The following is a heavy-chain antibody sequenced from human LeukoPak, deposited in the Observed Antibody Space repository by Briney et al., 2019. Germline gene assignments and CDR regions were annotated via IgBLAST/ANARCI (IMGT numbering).Heavy chain of an antibody. Sequence: GGSLRLSCAASGFIFSSHAMSWVRQAPGKGLEWVSGISGLGGTTDYADSVKGRFTISRDNSKSTLYLQMNSLRDEDTAVYYCTKGPLRGPWGYWGQGTLVTVSS. D-gene: IGHD3-10*01. CDR1: GFIFSSHA. J-gene: IGHJ4*02. CDR2: ISGLGGTT. CDR3: TKGPLRGPWGY. V-gene: IGHV3-23*01.